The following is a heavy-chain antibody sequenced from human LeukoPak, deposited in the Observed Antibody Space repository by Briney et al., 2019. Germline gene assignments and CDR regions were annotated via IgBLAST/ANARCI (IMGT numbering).Heavy chain of an antibody. J-gene: IGHJ6*03. CDR2: INHSGST. CDR1: GGSISSYY. CDR3: ARGMYYYYYYMDV. V-gene: IGHV4-34*01. Sequence: PSETLSLTCTVSGGSISSYYWSWIRQPPGKGLEWIGEINHSGSTNYNPSLKSRVTISVDTSKNQFSLKLSSVTAADTAVYYCARGMYYYYYYMDVWGKGTTVTVSS.